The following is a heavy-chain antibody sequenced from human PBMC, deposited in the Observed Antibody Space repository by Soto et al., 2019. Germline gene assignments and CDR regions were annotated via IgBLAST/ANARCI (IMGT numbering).Heavy chain of an antibody. CDR3: ARGRGYCSSTSCYEGPNYYYYMDV. V-gene: IGHV4-4*02. D-gene: IGHD2-2*01. CDR1: SGSISSSNW. J-gene: IGHJ6*03. CDR2: IYHSGST. Sequence: LRRTLSLTCAVSSGSISSSNWWSWVRQPPGKGLEWIGEIYHSGSTNYNPSLKSRVTISVDKSKNQFSLKLSSVTAADTAVYYCARGRGYCSSTSCYEGPNYYYYMDVWGKGTKVTVSS.